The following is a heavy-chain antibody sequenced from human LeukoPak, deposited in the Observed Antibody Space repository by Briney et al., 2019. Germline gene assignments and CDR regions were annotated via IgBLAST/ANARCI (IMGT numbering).Heavy chain of an antibody. CDR1: GGSISSYY. V-gene: IGHV4-59*01. CDR2: VYYTGST. J-gene: IGHJ4*02. Sequence: SETLSLTCTVSGGSISSYYWSWVRQPPGKGLEWIGFVYYTGSTNYSPSLKSRVTMSVDTSKNQFSLKLTSVTAADTAVYYCARVGGHSNGWTLDYWAQGTLVTVSS. D-gene: IGHD6-19*01. CDR3: ARVGGHSNGWTLDY.